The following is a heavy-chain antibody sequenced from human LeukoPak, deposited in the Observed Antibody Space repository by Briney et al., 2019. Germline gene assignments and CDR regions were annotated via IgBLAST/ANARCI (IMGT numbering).Heavy chain of an antibody. CDR2: INHSGST. V-gene: IGHV4-39*01. J-gene: IGHJ5*02. D-gene: IGHD1-1*01. CDR1: GGSISSGGYY. Sequence: SETLSLTCTVSGGSISSGGYYWSWIRQHPGKGLEWIGEINHSGSTNYNPSLKSRVTISVDTSKNQFSLKLSSVTAADTAVYYCARQSARYNWNDRWFDPWGQGTLVTVSS. CDR3: ARQSARYNWNDRWFDP.